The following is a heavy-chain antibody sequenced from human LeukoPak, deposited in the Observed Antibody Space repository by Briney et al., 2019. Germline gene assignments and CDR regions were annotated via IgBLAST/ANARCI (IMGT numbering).Heavy chain of an antibody. V-gene: IGHV4-4*02. CDR3: ARVNINNWHSCDY. CDR1: GGSISSNNW. CDR2: IYHSGSP. Sequence: SETLSLTCAVSGGSISSNNWWGWVRQPPGMGLEWIGEIYHSGSPNYNPSLKSRVTTSVDKSRNHFSLNLSSVTAADTAVYYCARVNINNWHSCDYWGQGTLVTVSS. J-gene: IGHJ4*02. D-gene: IGHD1-1*01.